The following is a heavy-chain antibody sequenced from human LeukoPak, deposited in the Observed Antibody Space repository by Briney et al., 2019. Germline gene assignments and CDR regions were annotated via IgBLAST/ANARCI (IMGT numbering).Heavy chain of an antibody. CDR3: ARQVGKGFPNWFDP. Sequence: SETLSLTCTVSGGSISSYYWSWIRQPPGTGLECIAYLFYSGSTNYDPSLKGRVTVSVDTSKNQFSLKLSSVTAADTAVYYCARQVGKGFPNWFDPWGQGTLVTFSS. CDR2: LFYSGST. CDR1: GGSISSYY. V-gene: IGHV4-59*08. D-gene: IGHD1-26*01. J-gene: IGHJ5*02.